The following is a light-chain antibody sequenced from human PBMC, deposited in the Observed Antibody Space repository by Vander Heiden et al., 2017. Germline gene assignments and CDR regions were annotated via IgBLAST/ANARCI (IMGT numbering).Light chain of an antibody. CDR2: WAS. V-gene: IGKV4-1*01. CDR1: QSILYSSRNKNS. CDR3: QQYDTTPVT. J-gene: IGKJ3*01. Sequence: DIVMTQSPDSLAVSLGKRATINCKSSQSILYSSRNKNSLAWYKQRPGQPPELLIYWASTRESGVPDRFSGSGSGTDFTLTITSLQAEDVAVYYCQQYDTTPVTFGPGTKVEIK.